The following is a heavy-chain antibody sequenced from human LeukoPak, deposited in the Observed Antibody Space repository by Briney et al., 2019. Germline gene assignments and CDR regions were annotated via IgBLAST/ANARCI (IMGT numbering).Heavy chain of an antibody. Sequence: PSETLSLTCAVYGGSFSGYYWGWIRQPPGKGLEWIGSIYYSGSTYYDPSLKSRVTISVDTSKNQFSLKLTSVTAADTPVYYCARGYSSSWYFNWFDPWGQGTLVTVSS. D-gene: IGHD6-13*01. CDR1: GGSFSGYY. CDR3: ARGYSSSWYFNWFDP. CDR2: IYYSGST. J-gene: IGHJ5*02. V-gene: IGHV4-34*01.